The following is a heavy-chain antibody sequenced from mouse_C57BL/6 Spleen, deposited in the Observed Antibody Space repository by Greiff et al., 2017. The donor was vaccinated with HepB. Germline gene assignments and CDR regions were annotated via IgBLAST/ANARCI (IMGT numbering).Heavy chain of an antibody. V-gene: IGHV5-4*01. CDR3: AREGYYYGSSYPFFDY. D-gene: IGHD1-1*01. Sequence: EVQLQESGGGLVKPGGSLKLSCAASGFTFSSYAMSWVRQTPEKRLEWVATISDGGSYTYYPDNVKGRFTISRDNAKNNLYLQMSHLKSEDTAMYYCAREGYYYGSSYPFFDYWGQGTTLTVSS. CDR2: ISDGGSYT. CDR1: GFTFSSYA. J-gene: IGHJ2*01.